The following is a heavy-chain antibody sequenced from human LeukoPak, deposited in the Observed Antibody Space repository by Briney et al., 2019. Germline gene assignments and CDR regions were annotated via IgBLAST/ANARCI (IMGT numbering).Heavy chain of an antibody. D-gene: IGHD3-22*01. Sequence: ASVKVSCKVSGYTLTELSMHRVRQAPRQELEWMGGFDPEDGETIYAQKFQGRVTMTEDTSTDTAYMELSSLRSEDTAVYYCATATMIGDAFDIWGQGTMVTVSS. CDR1: GYTLTELS. CDR2: FDPEDGET. J-gene: IGHJ3*02. CDR3: ATATMIGDAFDI. V-gene: IGHV1-24*01.